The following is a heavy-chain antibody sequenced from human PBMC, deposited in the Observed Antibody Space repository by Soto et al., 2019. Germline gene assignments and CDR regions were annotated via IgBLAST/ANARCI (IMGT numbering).Heavy chain of an antibody. Sequence: QVQLVQSGAEVKKPGASVKVSCKASGYTFTSYGISWVRQAPGQGLEWMGWISAYNGNTNYAQKLQGRVTMTADTSTSTAYMELRSLRSDDTAVYYCASLRYSSGWDGKEYFQHCGQGTLVTVSS. CDR3: ASLRYSSGWDGKEYFQH. V-gene: IGHV1-18*01. CDR1: GYTFTSYG. CDR2: ISAYNGNT. D-gene: IGHD6-19*01. J-gene: IGHJ1*01.